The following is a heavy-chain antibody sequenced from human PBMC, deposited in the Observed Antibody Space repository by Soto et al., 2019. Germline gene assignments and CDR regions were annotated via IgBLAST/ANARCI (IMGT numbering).Heavy chain of an antibody. J-gene: IGHJ5*02. Sequence: QVQLVQSGAEVKKPGASVKVSCKASGYTFTDYYIHWVRQAPGQGLEWMGWINPNSGGTNYAQKFQGRVTMTRDTPISTAYMELSRLRSNDTAVYYCARSPPGDRKTNWFAPWGQGTLVTVSS. CDR2: INPNSGGT. CDR1: GYTFTDYY. CDR3: ARSPPGDRKTNWFAP. V-gene: IGHV1-2*02.